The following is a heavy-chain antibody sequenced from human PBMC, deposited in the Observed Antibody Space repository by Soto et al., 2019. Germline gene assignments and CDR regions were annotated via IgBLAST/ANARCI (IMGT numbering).Heavy chain of an antibody. V-gene: IGHV3-9*01. CDR1: GFPFDDYA. CDR2: ISWNSASI. Sequence: EVQLVESGGGLVQPGRSQRLSCAASGFPFDDYAMHLVRQAPGKGLEWVSGISWNSASIGYADSVKGRFTSSRDNAKNSLYLQMNRLRAEDTALYYCAKDKDRVTFSYYFDYWGQATLVTVSS. CDR3: AKDKDRVTFSYYFDY. D-gene: IGHD2-21*02. J-gene: IGHJ4*02.